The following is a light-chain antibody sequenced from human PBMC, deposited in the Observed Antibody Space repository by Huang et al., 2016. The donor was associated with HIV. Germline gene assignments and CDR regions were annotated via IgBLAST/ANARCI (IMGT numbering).Light chain of an antibody. CDR2: GAS. V-gene: IGKV3-15*01. Sequence: EIVLTQSPATLSVSPGERATLSCRASQSVSSNLAWYQQKPGQAPRLLIYGASVRATGVPARFSGSGSTTECSLTISSLQSEDFAVYYCQQYSNWPRGTFGQGTKVDI. CDR1: QSVSSN. CDR3: QQYSNWPRGT. J-gene: IGKJ1*01.